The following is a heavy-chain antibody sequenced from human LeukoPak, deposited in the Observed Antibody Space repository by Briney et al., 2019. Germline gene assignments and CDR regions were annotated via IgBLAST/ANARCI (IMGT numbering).Heavy chain of an antibody. CDR3: AREVVYCSITNCALYGY. V-gene: IGHV1-2*02. CDR2: VNPNSGGT. CDR1: GYTFTDYY. D-gene: IGHD2-2*01. J-gene: IGHJ4*02. Sequence: ASVTLTCKASGYTFTDYYVHWVRQAPGQGLEWMGWVNPNSGGTNYAQKFQGRVTMTRDTSVSTSYIELSSLRSDDTAVYYCAREVVYCSITNCALYGYWGQGTLVTVSS.